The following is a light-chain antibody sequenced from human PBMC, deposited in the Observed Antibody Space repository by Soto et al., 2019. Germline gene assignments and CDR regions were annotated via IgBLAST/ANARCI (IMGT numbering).Light chain of an antibody. V-gene: IGKV3-15*01. CDR2: GAS. Sequence: EIVLTQSPGTLSLSPGERATLSCRASQSVSSNKLAWYLQIPGQAPRLLIHGASTRATSFPARFSGSGSGTDFTLTISSLQSEDFAVYYCQQYNNWPWTFGQGTKVDIK. CDR3: QQYNNWPWT. J-gene: IGKJ1*01. CDR1: QSVSSN.